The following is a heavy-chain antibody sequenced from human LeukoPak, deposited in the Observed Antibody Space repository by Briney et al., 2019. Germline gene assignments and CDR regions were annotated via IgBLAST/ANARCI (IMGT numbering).Heavy chain of an antibody. D-gene: IGHD6-6*01. V-gene: IGHV3-53*05. J-gene: IGHJ6*03. CDR1: GFSVSSHY. Sequence: GGSLGLSCAASGFSVSSHYMSWVRQAPGKGLEWVSIIYSGGSTYYADSVKGRFTISRDNSKNTLYLQMNSLRAEDTAVYYCAKRAQYSSSSGSYYSYMDVWGKGTTVTVSS. CDR3: AKRAQYSSSSGSYYSYMDV. CDR2: IYSGGST.